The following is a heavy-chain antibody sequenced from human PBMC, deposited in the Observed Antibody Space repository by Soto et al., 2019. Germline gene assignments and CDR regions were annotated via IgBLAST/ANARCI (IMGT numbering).Heavy chain of an antibody. CDR2: IIPIFGTA. Sequence: ASVKVSCKASGGTFSSYAISWVRQAPGQELEWMGGIIPIFGTANYAKKFQGRVTINADESKSTAYMELSSLRSEDTAVYYCVIQEVGMTTTVVFAFDIWGQGTMVTVSS. J-gene: IGHJ3*02. CDR1: GGTFSSYA. D-gene: IGHD4-4*01. CDR3: VIQEVGMTTTVVFAFDI. V-gene: IGHV1-69*13.